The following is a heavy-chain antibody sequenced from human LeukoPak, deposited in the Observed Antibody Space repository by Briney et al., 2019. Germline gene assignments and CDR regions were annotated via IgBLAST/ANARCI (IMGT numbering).Heavy chain of an antibody. CDR3: AGYCSSTSCYIGWFDP. CDR1: GYTFTSPSYY. Sequence: ASVKVSCKTSGYTFTSPSYYIHWVRQAPGQGLEWMGIIIPSGGSTNYAQKFQGRVTMTRDTSTSTVYMELSSLKSEDTAVYYCAGYCSSTSCYIGWFDPWGQGTLVTVSS. V-gene: IGHV1-46*01. D-gene: IGHD2-2*02. CDR2: IIPSGGST. J-gene: IGHJ5*02.